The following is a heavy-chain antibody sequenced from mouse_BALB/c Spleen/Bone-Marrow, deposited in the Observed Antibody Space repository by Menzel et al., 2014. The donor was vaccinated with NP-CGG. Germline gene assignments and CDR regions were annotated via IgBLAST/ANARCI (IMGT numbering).Heavy chain of an antibody. D-gene: IGHD2-3*01. CDR2: IVPENGNP. CDR1: GFNIKDYY. CDR3: APIYDGYYVAWFAY. J-gene: IGHJ3*01. V-gene: IGHV14-1*02. Sequence: EVHLQQSGAELVRPGALVKLSCKASGFNIKDYYMHWVKQRPKQGLKGFGWIVPENGNPIYDPKFQGKASITADTSSNTAYLQLSSLTSEDTAVYYCAPIYDGYYVAWFAYWGQGTLVTVSA.